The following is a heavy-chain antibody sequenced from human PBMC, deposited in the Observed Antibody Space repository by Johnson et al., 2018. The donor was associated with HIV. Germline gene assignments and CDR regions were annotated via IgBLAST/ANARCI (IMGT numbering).Heavy chain of an antibody. J-gene: IGHJ3*02. Sequence: QVQLVESGGGLVQPGGSLRLSCAVSAFSVSSNYMSWIRQAPGKGQEWLSYISSSGSTIYYADSVKGRFTISRDNAKNSLYLQMNSLRAEDTAVYYCARGWGGQQPIWGQGTMVTVSS. CDR3: ARGWGGQQPI. V-gene: IGHV3-11*04. CDR1: AFSVSSNY. D-gene: IGHD3-16*01. CDR2: ISSSGSTI.